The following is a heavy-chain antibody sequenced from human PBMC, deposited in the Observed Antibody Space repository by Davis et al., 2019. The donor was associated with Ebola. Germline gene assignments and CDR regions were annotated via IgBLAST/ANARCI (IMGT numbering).Heavy chain of an antibody. CDR1: GYRFTSYW. J-gene: IGHJ3*02. CDR3: GLLPYRSSWTDGFDI. CDR2: IYPDDSYT. V-gene: IGHV5-51*01. D-gene: IGHD6-6*01. Sequence: GESLKISCRASGYRFTSYWIGWVRQMPGRGLQWMGIIYPDDSYTIYSPSFQGRITISADRSIDTAFLQWSSLKASDTAKYYCGLLPYRSSWTDGFDIWGQGTMVTVSS.